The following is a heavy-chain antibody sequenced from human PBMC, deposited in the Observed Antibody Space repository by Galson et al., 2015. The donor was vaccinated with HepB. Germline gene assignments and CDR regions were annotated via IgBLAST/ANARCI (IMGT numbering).Heavy chain of an antibody. Sequence: SLRLSCAASGFTFSSYGMHWVRQAPGKGLEWVAVIWYDGSNKYYADSVKGRFTISRDNSKNTLYLQMNSLRAEDTAVYYCARDPYDFWSGYYVVGYYYYYGMDVWGQGTTVTVSS. J-gene: IGHJ6*02. CDR1: GFTFSSYG. CDR3: ARDPYDFWSGYYVVGYYYYYGMDV. V-gene: IGHV3-33*01. D-gene: IGHD3-3*01. CDR2: IWYDGSNK.